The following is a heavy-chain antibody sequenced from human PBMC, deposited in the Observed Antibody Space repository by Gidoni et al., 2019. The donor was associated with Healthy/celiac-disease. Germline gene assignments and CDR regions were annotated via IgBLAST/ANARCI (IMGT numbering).Heavy chain of an antibody. CDR1: GFPFDDSA. Sequence: EVQLVESGGGLVQPGRSLRLSCAASGFPFDDSAMHWVRQAPGKGLGWVSGMSWNSGSIGDADSVKGRFTISRDNAKNSLYLQMNSLRAEDTALYYCAKDMGSGGSRGHYYYGMDVWGQGTTVTVSS. V-gene: IGHV3-9*01. CDR3: AKDMGSGGSRGHYYYGMDV. CDR2: MSWNSGSI. D-gene: IGHD2-2*01. J-gene: IGHJ6*02.